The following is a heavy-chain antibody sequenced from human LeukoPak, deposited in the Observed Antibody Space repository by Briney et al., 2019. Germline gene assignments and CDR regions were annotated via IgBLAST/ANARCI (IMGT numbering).Heavy chain of an antibody. D-gene: IGHD5-18*01. J-gene: IGHJ6*03. CDR1: GGSISSGSYY. V-gene: IGHV4-61*02. CDR3: AVHRGYSYGYRVYYYYYMDV. CDR2: IYTSGST. Sequence: PSETLSLTCTVSGGSISSGSYYWSWIRQPAGKGLEWIGRIYTSGSTNYNPSLKSRVTISVDTSKNQFSLKLSSVTAADTAVYYCAVHRGYSYGYRVYYYYYMDVWGKGTTVTISS.